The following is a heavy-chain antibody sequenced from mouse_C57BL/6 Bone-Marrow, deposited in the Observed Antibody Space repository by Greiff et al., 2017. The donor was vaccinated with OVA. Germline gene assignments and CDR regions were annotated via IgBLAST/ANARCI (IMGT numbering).Heavy chain of an antibody. D-gene: IGHD2-5*01. CDR2: IGPANGKT. Sequence: VQLQQSVAELVRPGASVKLSCAASGFNIKNTCMHWVKQRPEQGLEWIGRIGPANGKTKYAPKVQGKATITADTAYNTAYLQLNSLTSEDTAIYYCASYYRNYPWYFDVWGTGTAVTVSS. J-gene: IGHJ1*03. V-gene: IGHV14-3*01. CDR3: ASYYRNYPWYFDV. CDR1: GFNIKNTC.